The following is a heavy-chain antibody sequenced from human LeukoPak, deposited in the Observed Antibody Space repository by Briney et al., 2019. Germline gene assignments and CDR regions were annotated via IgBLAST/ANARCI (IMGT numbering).Heavy chain of an antibody. J-gene: IGHJ3*02. Sequence: ASVKVSCKASGYTFTGYYMHWVRQAPGQGLEWTGWINPNSGGTNYAQKFQGRVTMTRDTSISTAYMELSRLRSDDTAVYYCARDNYYDSSGYEGAFDIWGQGTMVTVSS. CDR2: INPNSGGT. V-gene: IGHV1-2*02. CDR1: GYTFTGYY. D-gene: IGHD3-22*01. CDR3: ARDNYYDSSGYEGAFDI.